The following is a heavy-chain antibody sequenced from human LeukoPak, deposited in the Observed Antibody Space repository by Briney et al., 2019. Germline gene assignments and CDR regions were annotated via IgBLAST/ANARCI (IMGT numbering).Heavy chain of an antibody. V-gene: IGHV4-34*01. CDR1: GGSFSGYY. CDR3: ARFHPVAGPFGY. D-gene: IGHD6-19*01. J-gene: IGHJ4*02. CDR2: INHSGST. Sequence: PSETLSLTCAVYGGSFSGYYWSWIRQPPGKGLEWIGEINHSGSTNYNPSLKSRVTISVDTSKNQFSLKLSSVTAADTAVYYCARFHPVAGPFGYWGQGTLVTVSS.